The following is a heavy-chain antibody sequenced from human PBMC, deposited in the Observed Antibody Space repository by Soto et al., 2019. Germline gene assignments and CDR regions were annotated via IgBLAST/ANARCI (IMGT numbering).Heavy chain of an antibody. V-gene: IGHV3-72*01. D-gene: IGHD6-19*01. CDR1: GLIFSDYH. Sequence: PGGSLRLSCSAAGLIFSDYHMDWVRQAPGKGVEWVGRIRRKANSYTTEYAASVKGRFTISRDDSKNSLYLQMNSLKSEDTAVYYCAMLGGWSGGSSGMDVWCQGTTVTVSS. CDR2: IRRKANSYTT. J-gene: IGHJ6*02. CDR3: AMLGGWSGGSSGMDV.